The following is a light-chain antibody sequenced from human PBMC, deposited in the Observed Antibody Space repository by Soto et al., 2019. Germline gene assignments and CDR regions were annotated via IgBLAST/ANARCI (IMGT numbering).Light chain of an antibody. Sequence: SYELTQPPSVSVAPGQTARITCGGNNIGRKTVHWYQQKPGQAPVLVVYDDSDRPSGIPERFSGSNSGNTATLTISRVEAGDEADYYCQVWDSSSDHPYVFGTGTKGTVL. CDR3: QVWDSSSDHPYV. CDR1: NIGRKT. J-gene: IGLJ1*01. V-gene: IGLV3-21*02. CDR2: DDS.